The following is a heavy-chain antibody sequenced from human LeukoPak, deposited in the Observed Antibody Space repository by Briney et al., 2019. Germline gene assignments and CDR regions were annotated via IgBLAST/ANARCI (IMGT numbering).Heavy chain of an antibody. D-gene: IGHD5-18*01. CDR2: ISGSGGST. J-gene: IGHJ4*02. CDR1: GFTFSSYG. V-gene: IGHV3-23*01. Sequence: PGGSLRLSCAASGFTFSSYGMSWVRQAPGEGLEWVSAISGSGGSTYYADSVKGRFTISRDNSKNTLYLQMNSLRAEDTAVYYCAKQDTAMVTLYYFDYWGQGTLVTVSS. CDR3: AKQDTAMVTLYYFDY.